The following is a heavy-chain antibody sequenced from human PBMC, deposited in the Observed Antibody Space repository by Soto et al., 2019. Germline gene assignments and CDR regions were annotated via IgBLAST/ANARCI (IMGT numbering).Heavy chain of an antibody. CDR3: ARTLRYCSSTCCYGVEVDY. V-gene: IGHV4-39*01. Sequence: QLQLQESGPGLVKPSETLSLTCTVSGGSISSSSYYWGWIRQPPGKGLEWIGSIYYSGSTYYNPSLKSRVTISVGTSKNQFSLKLSSVTAADTPVYYCARTLRYCSSTCCYGVEVDYWVQGTLVTVSS. CDR2: IYYSGST. D-gene: IGHD2-2*01. J-gene: IGHJ4*02. CDR1: GGSISSSSYY.